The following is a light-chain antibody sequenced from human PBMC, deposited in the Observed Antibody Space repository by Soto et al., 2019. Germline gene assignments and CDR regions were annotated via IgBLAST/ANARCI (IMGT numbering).Light chain of an antibody. CDR2: GAS. CDR3: QQYGTSPT. CDR1: QSLITRY. J-gene: IGKJ5*01. Sequence: EIVLTQSPGTLSLFPGERATLSCRASQSLITRYLAWYQQKPGQAPRLLIYGASSRATGIPDRFSGSGSGPDFTLTISRLEREDFAVYSCQQYGTSPTFGQGTRLEIK. V-gene: IGKV3-20*01.